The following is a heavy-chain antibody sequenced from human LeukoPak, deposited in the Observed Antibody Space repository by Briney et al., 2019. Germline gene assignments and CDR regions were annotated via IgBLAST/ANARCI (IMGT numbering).Heavy chain of an antibody. CDR2: INAGNGNT. CDR1: GYTFTSYA. D-gene: IGHD6-13*01. CDR3: ARDRGYSSSWWPVFDY. J-gene: IGHJ4*02. V-gene: IGHV1-3*01. Sequence: ASVKVSCKASGYTFTSYAMHWVRQAPGQRLEWMGWINAGNGNTKYSQKLQGRVTITRDTSASTAYMELSSLRSEDTAVYYCARDRGYSSSWWPVFDYWGQGTLVTVSS.